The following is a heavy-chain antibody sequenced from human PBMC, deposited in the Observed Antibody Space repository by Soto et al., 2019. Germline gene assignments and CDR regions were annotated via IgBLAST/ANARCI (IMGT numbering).Heavy chain of an antibody. CDR2: ISYDGSNK. CDR3: ARDITMVRGVTSGYGMDV. V-gene: IGHV3-30-3*01. J-gene: IGHJ6*02. D-gene: IGHD3-10*01. CDR1: GFTFSSYA. Sequence: LRLSCAASGFTFSSYAMHWVRQAPGKGLEWVAVISYDGSNKYYADSVKGRFTISRDNSRNTLYLQMNSLRAEDTAVYYCARDITMVRGVTSGYGMDVWGQGTTVTVSS.